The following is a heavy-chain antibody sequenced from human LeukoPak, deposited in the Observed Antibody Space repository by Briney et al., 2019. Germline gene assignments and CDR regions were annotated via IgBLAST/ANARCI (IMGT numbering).Heavy chain of an antibody. J-gene: IGHJ4*02. Sequence: ASVKVSCKASGYTFTSYGISWLRQAPGQGLEWMGWISAYNGNTNYAQKLQGRVTMTTDTSTSTAYMELRSLRSDDTAVYYCAREFPYYCGGDCYSTVGFDYWGQGTLVTVSS. CDR3: AREFPYYCGGDCYSTVGFDY. CDR1: GYTFTSYG. CDR2: ISAYNGNT. V-gene: IGHV1-18*01. D-gene: IGHD2-21*01.